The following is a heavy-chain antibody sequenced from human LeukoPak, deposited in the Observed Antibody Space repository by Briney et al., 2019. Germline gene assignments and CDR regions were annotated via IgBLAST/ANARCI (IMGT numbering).Heavy chain of an antibody. J-gene: IGHJ3*02. Sequence: GGSLRLSCAASGFTVNSNYMSWVRQAPGKGLEWVSVVYTGGSTYYADSVKGRFTISRDNSKNTLYFQMNSLRVEDTAMYYCARDGPFDIWGQGTMVTVSS. V-gene: IGHV3-66*01. CDR2: VYTGGST. CDR1: GFTVNSNY. CDR3: ARDGPFDI.